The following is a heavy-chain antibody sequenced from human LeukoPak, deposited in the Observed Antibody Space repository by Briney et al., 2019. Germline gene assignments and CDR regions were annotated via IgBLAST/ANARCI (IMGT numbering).Heavy chain of an antibody. CDR2: INPNSGDT. CDR3: ARGGGPSIGWFDP. CDR1: GYTFTGYY. Sequence: ASVKVSCKASGYTFTGYYMHWVRQAPGQGLEWMGWINPNSGDTKYAQKFQGRVTMTRDTSISTAYMELSRLRSDDTAVYYCARGGGPSIGWFDPWGQGTLVTVSS. J-gene: IGHJ5*02. D-gene: IGHD3-22*01. V-gene: IGHV1-2*02.